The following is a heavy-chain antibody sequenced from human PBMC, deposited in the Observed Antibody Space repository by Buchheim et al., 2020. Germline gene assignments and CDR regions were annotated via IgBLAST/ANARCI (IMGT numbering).Heavy chain of an antibody. CDR3: ARVRRYNWNDDDDY. D-gene: IGHD1-1*01. Sequence: QVQLQESGPGLVKPSQTLSLTCTVSGGSISSGSYYWSWIRQPAGKGLEWIGRIYTSGSTNYNPSLKSRVTISVDTSKNQFSLKLSSVTAADTAVYYCARVRRYNWNDDDDYWGQGTL. CDR2: IYTSGST. J-gene: IGHJ4*02. V-gene: IGHV4-61*02. CDR1: GGSISSGSYY.